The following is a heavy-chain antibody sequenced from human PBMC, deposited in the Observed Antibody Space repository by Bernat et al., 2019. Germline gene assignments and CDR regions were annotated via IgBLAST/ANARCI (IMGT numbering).Heavy chain of an antibody. V-gene: IGHV3-21*02. D-gene: IGHD6-19*01. J-gene: IGHJ4*02. CDR3: ARDATRLGRFDY. CDR2: ISGSRTYI. Sequence: EVQLVESGGGLVKPGGSLRLSCAASGFTFSSYSMNWVREAPGKGLGWVSSISGSRTYIYYAASVKGRFTISTDNAENSLYLQVNRLRAEDTAVYYCARDATRLGRFDYWGQGTLVTVSS. CDR1: GFTFSSYS.